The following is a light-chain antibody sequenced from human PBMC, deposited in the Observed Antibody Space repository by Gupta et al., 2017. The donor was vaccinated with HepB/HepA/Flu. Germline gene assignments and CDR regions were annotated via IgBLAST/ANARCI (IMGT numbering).Light chain of an antibody. J-gene: IGKJ4*01. V-gene: IGKV1-6*01. CDR3: RQENNSPIT. CDR1: QGISND. Sequence: AILLTQSPSSLSASVGDRVTITCRASQGISNDLGWYQQKPGKAPKLLIYAASRLQSGVPSRFSGSGSGTDFTLTISSLQPEDFATYYCRQENNSPITFGRGTKVEIK. CDR2: AAS.